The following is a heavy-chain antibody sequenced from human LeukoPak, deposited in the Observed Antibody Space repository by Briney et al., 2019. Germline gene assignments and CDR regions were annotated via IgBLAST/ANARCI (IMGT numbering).Heavy chain of an antibody. J-gene: IGHJ4*02. Sequence: GGSLRLSCAASGFTFNSYAMSWVRQAPGKGLEWVSTITGSGGFTYYADSVKGRFTISRDNSKNTLYLQMNSLRAEDTAVYYCASEGGRYCSSTSCYEGTSFFDYWGQGTLVTVSS. CDR1: GFTFNSYA. CDR2: ITGSGGFT. CDR3: ASEGGRYCSSTSCYEGTSFFDY. D-gene: IGHD2-2*01. V-gene: IGHV3-23*01.